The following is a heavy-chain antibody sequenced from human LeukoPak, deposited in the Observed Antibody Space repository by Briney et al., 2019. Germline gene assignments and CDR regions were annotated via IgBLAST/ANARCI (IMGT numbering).Heavy chain of an antibody. J-gene: IGHJ4*02. CDR2: RNHRGSS. D-gene: IGHD6-19*01. CDR1: GSSFTGYY. Sequence: SETLSLTCSVHGSSFTGYYWSWIRQPPGKGLEWIGERNHRGSSYFNPSFESRVTISLDMSRKQFSLKLTSVTAADTAFYYCARGSGSYSGAADYWGQGTLVTVPS. CDR3: ARGSGSYSGAADY. V-gene: IGHV4-34*01.